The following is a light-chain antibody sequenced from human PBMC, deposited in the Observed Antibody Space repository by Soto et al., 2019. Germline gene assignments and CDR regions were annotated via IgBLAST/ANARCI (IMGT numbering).Light chain of an antibody. CDR2: GNS. V-gene: IGLV1-40*01. J-gene: IGLJ3*02. CDR3: QVWDSGSDHWV. Sequence: QSVLTQPPSVSGAPGQRVTISCTGSSSNIGAGYDVHWYQQLPGTAPKLLIYGNSNRPSGVPDRFSGSKSGTSASLAITGLQAEDEADYYCQVWDSGSDHWVFGGGTKLTVL. CDR1: SSNIGAGYD.